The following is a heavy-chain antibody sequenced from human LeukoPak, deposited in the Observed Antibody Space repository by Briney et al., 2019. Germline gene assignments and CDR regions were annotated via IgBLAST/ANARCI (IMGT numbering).Heavy chain of an antibody. Sequence: SVKVSCKASGGTFSSYAISWVRQAPGQGLEWMGGIIPIFGTANYAQKFQGRVTITTDASTSTAYMELSSLRSEGTAVYYCARSITMVRGVIMAWFDPWGQGTLVTVSS. D-gene: IGHD3-10*01. CDR3: ARSITMVRGVIMAWFDP. CDR1: GGTFSSYA. V-gene: IGHV1-69*05. CDR2: IIPIFGTA. J-gene: IGHJ5*02.